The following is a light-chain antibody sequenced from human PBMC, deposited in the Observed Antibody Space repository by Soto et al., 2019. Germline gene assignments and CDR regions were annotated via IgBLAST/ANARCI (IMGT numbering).Light chain of an antibody. CDR2: GAS. Sequence: TMSPVTLSVYTGDRATLACRASQSVSSSYLAWYQQKPGQAPRLLIYGASSRATGIPDRFSGSGSGTDFTLTISRLETEDFAVYYCQQYGSSRTFGQGTNVDI. CDR3: QQYGSSRT. V-gene: IGKV3-20*01. CDR1: QSVSSSY. J-gene: IGKJ1*01.